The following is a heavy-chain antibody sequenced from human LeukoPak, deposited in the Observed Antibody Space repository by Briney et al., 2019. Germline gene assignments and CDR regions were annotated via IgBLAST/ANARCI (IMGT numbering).Heavy chain of an antibody. V-gene: IGHV3-7*01. D-gene: IGHD2-15*01. CDR2: IKQDGSEK. J-gene: IGHJ3*02. Sequence: GGSLRLSCAASGFTFSSYWMSWVRQAPGKGLEWVANIKQDGSEKYYVDSVKGRFTISRDNAKNSLYLQMNSLRAEDTAVYYCARDPLLPGDAFDIWGQGTMVTVSS. CDR3: ARDPLLPGDAFDI. CDR1: GFTFSSYW.